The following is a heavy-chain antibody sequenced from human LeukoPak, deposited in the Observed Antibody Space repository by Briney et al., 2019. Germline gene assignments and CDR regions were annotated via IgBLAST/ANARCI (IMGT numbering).Heavy chain of an antibody. CDR1: GFALSTYW. Sequence: PGGSLRLSCAASGFALSTYWIHSVRHAPGKGLVWVSRIDSDGLSTIYADSVKGRFTISRDNAKNTLYLQMNSLRAEDTAVYYCARGGGDHAFDIWGQGTMVTVSS. CDR2: IDSDGLST. CDR3: ARGGGDHAFDI. J-gene: IGHJ3*02. D-gene: IGHD2-21*02. V-gene: IGHV3-74*01.